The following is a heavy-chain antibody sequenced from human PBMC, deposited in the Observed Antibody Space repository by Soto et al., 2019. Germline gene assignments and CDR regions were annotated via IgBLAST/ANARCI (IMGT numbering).Heavy chain of an antibody. CDR3: ARVKGFYSSSWYDY. D-gene: IGHD6-13*01. J-gene: IGHJ4*02. V-gene: IGHV3-30*09. Sequence: GGSLRLSCAASGFTFSSYAMHWVRQAPGKGLEWVAVMSYDGSTKYYADSVKGRFAISRDNSKNTLFLQMNSLRPEDTALYYCARVKGFYSSSWYDYWGQGTLVTVSS. CDR1: GFTFSSYA. CDR2: MSYDGSTK.